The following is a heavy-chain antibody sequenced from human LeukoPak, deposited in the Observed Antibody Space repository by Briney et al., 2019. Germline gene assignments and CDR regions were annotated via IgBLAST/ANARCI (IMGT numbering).Heavy chain of an antibody. D-gene: IGHD6-19*01. CDR2: IYYSGST. CDR3: ARNSAVATSRSWFDP. CDR1: GGSIRSYY. J-gene: IGHJ5*02. V-gene: IGHV4-59*08. Sequence: PSETLSLTCTVSGGSIRSYYWTWIRQPPGKGLEWIGYIYYSGSTNYNPSLKSRVTISVDTSKNQFSLKMTSVTAADTAVYYCARNSAVATSRSWFDPWGQGTLVTVSS.